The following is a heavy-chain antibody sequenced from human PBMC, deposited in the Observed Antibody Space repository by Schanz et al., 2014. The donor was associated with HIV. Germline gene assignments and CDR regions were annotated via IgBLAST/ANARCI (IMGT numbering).Heavy chain of an antibody. CDR1: GFTFNNYA. D-gene: IGHD3-22*01. J-gene: IGHJ4*02. Sequence: EVQVVESGGGLVQPGGSLRLSCIASGFTFNNYAITWVRQAPGKGLEWVSSISESGGRTYYADSVNGRFTISRDNSKNTLYLQMTTLRIDDTAVYYCAKPEYDSRGNSQSHFDYWGQGTLVTVSS. CDR2: ISESGGRT. V-gene: IGHV3-23*04. CDR3: AKPEYDSRGNSQSHFDY.